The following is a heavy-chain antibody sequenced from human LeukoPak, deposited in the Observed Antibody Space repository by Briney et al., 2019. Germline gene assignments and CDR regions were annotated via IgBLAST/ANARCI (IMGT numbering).Heavy chain of an antibody. CDR3: TRDREKYYYDSSGSAPDFDS. V-gene: IGHV3-48*03. CDR2: INSGGTSI. CDR1: GFTFSFYE. D-gene: IGHD3-22*01. Sequence: GGSLRLXCATSGFTFSFYEMKWVRQAPGKGLEWVSYINSGGTSIYYADSVKGRFTISRDNAKNSLYLQMNSLRAEDTAVYYCTRDREKYYYDSSGSAPDFDSWGQGTLVTVSS. J-gene: IGHJ4*02.